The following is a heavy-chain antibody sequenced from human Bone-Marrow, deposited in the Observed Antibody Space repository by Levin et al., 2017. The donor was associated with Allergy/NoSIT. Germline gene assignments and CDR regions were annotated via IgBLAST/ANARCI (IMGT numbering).Heavy chain of an antibody. J-gene: IGHJ4*02. CDR3: ARWSCSGGTCYGDY. D-gene: IGHD2-15*01. CDR2: IYPGDSDT. Sequence: GGSLRLSCKGSGYSFTSYWIGWVRQMPGKGLEWMGIIYPGDSDTRYSPSFQGQVTISADKSISTAYLQWSSLKASDTAIYYCARWSCSGGTCYGDYWGQGTLVTVSS. CDR1: GYSFTSYW. V-gene: IGHV5-51*01.